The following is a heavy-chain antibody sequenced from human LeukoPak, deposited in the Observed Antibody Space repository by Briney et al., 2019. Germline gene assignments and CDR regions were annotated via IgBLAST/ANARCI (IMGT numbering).Heavy chain of an antibody. V-gene: IGHV3-7*01. CDR2: IRQDGSEG. CDR1: GFIFSDYW. Sequence: PGGSLRLSCAASGFIFSDYWMTWVRQAPGKGLEWVANIRQDGSEGYYVDSVRGRFAVTRDNAKSSLYLQLNSLRAEDTAVYYCAKVQDGSFWYEYFQHWGQGTLVTVSS. J-gene: IGHJ1*01. D-gene: IGHD6-19*01. CDR3: AKVQDGSFWYEYFQH.